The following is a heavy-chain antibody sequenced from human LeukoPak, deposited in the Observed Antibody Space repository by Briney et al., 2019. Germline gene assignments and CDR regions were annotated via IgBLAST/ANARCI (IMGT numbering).Heavy chain of an antibody. CDR3: ARRYSSGRRFDY. D-gene: IGHD6-19*01. CDR2: INHSGST. CDR1: GGSFSGYY. Sequence: SETLSLTCAVYGGSFSGYYWSWIRQPPGKGLEWIGEINHSGSTNYNPSLKSRVTISVDTSKNQFSLKLSSVTAADTAVYYCARRYSSGRRFDYWGQGTLVTVSS. J-gene: IGHJ4*02. V-gene: IGHV4-34*01.